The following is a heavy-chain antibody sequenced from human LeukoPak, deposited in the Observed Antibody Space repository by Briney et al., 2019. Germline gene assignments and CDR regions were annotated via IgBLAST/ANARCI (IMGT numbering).Heavy chain of an antibody. V-gene: IGHV4-34*01. CDR3: ARGPHFYGSGSYEYSYYYYYYGMDV. CDR1: GGSFSGYY. CDR2: INHKGAT. D-gene: IGHD3-10*01. Sequence: PSETLSLTCAVYGGSFSGYYWTWVRQPPGKGLEWIGEINHKGATNYNPSPKSRVTISLDTSKTQFSLKLSSVTAADTAVYYCARGPHFYGSGSYEYSYYYYYYGMDVWGKGTAVTVSS. J-gene: IGHJ6*04.